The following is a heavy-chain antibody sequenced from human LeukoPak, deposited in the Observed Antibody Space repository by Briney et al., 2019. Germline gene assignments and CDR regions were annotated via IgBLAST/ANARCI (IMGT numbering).Heavy chain of an antibody. J-gene: IGHJ3*02. V-gene: IGHV5-51*01. D-gene: IGHD3-22*01. CDR2: IYPGDSDT. CDR3: ASNRDGSGYYPDAFDI. Sequence: GESLKISCKGSGYSFTTYWIGWVRQMPGKGLEWMGIIYPGDSDTTYSPSFQGQVTISADKSISTAYLQWSSLKAADSAMYYCASNRDGSGYYPDAFDIWGQGTMDTVSS. CDR1: GYSFTTYW.